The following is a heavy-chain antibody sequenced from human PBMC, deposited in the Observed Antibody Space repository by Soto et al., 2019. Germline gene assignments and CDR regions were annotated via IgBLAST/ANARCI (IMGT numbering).Heavy chain of an antibody. V-gene: IGHV3-33*01. CDR3: ARGRYYYDSSGYSRHYYYGMDV. CDR1: VFTFISYG. CDR2: IWHDGVNK. D-gene: IGHD3-22*01. Sequence: PGWSLRLSCASSVFTFISYGIHWVRQAPGKGLEWVAVIWHDGVNKYYADSVKGRFTISRDNSKNTLYLQMSSLRAADTAVYYCARGRYYYDSSGYSRHYYYGMDVWGQGTTVTVSS. J-gene: IGHJ6*02.